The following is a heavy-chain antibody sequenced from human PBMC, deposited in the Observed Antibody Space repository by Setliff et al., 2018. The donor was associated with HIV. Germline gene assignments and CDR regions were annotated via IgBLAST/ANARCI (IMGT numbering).Heavy chain of an antibody. V-gene: IGHV3-23*01. Sequence: TGGSLRLSCAASGFTFSTYAMSWVRQAPGKGLAWVSAISAGGGSTYYADSVKGRFTISRDNSKNMLYLQMNNLTTEDTAVYYCVNRAWLESWGQGTLVTVSS. CDR2: ISAGGGST. CDR3: VNRAWLES. J-gene: IGHJ4*02. CDR1: GFTFSTYA.